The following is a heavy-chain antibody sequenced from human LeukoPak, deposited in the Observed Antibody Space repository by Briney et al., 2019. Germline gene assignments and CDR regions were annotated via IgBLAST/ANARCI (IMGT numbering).Heavy chain of an antibody. CDR3: ANSANYGGNSGYFDY. J-gene: IGHJ4*02. CDR2: IFYNGST. CDR1: GGSISSSSYY. Sequence: SETLSLTCTVSGGSISSSSYYWGWIRQPPGKGLEWIGSIFYNGSTYYNPSLKSRVTISEDTSKNQFSLKLSSVTAADTAVYYCANSANYGGNSGYFDYWGQGTLVTVSS. D-gene: IGHD4-23*01. V-gene: IGHV4-39*01.